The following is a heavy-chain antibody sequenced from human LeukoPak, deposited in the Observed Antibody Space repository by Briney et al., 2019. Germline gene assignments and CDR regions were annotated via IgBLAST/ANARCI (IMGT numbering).Heavy chain of an antibody. J-gene: IGHJ4*02. CDR2: ITGSSSTV. D-gene: IGHD3-10*01. V-gene: IGHV3-48*02. Sequence: GGSLRLSCAASGFTFSSYSMTWVRQAPGKGLEWISCITGSSSTVFYADSVKGRFIISRDNAKNSLYLQMNSLRDEDTAVYYCARYRGGRGSDFFDYWGQGTLVTVSS. CDR1: GFTFSSYS. CDR3: ARYRGGRGSDFFDY.